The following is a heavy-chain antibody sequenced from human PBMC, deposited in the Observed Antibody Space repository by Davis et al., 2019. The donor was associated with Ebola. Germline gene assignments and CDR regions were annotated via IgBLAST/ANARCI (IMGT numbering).Heavy chain of an antibody. V-gene: IGHV3-48*02. J-gene: IGHJ2*01. D-gene: IGHD5-24*01. CDR2: ISSCGHDT. CDR1: GFTFSRHS. CDR3: AKDAEDGSGNWFFDF. Sequence: GESLKISCGASGFTFSRHSMNWVRQAPGKGLEWIAFISSCGHDTYYADSVRVRFTISRDNAKNLLYLQLNSLRDEDTALYYCAKDAEDGSGNWFFDFRGRGALVTVSS.